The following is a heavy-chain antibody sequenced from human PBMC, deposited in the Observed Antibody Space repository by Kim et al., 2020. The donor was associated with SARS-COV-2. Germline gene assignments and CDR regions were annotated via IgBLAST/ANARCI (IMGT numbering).Heavy chain of an antibody. CDR2: ISYEGSKK. V-gene: IGHV3-30*18. CDR3: AKRGGVFDFSSSSYIDY. J-gene: IGHJ4*02. Sequence: EWVAGISYEGSKKFYADSLMGRFTISSDSSKNTLYLQMDSLTSEDTAIYYCAKRGGVFDFSSSSYIDYWGQGTLVTVSS. D-gene: IGHD3-3*01.